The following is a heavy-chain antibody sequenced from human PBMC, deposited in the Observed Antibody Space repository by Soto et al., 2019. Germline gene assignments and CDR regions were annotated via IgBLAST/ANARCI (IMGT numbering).Heavy chain of an antibody. J-gene: IGHJ4*02. Sequence: VQLVESGGGLVQPGGSLRLSCAASGITFSYYWMSWVRQAPGKGLEWVANIKQDGSEKYYVDSVKGRFTISRDNAKTSLYLQMNSLRAEDTAVYYCATHCNGGDCYLGFDYWGQGTLVTVSS. CDR1: GITFSYYW. CDR3: ATHCNGGDCYLGFDY. V-gene: IGHV3-7*01. D-gene: IGHD2-15*01. CDR2: IKQDGSEK.